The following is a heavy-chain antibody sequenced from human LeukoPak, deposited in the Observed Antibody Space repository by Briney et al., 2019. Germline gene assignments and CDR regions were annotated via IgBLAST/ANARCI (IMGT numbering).Heavy chain of an antibody. CDR2: IRYDGSNK. CDR1: GFTFSSYA. CDR3: AKDHPAIVVVVAANVDY. Sequence: GGSLRLSCAASGFTFSSYAMHWVRQAAGKGLEWVAFIRYDGSNKYYADSVKGRFTISRDNSKNTLYLQMNSLRAEDTAVYYCAKDHPAIVVVVAANVDYWGQGTLVTVSS. J-gene: IGHJ4*02. D-gene: IGHD2-15*01. V-gene: IGHV3-30*02.